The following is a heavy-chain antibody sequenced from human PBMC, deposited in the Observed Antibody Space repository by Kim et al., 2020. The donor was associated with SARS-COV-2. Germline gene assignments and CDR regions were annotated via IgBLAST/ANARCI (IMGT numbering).Heavy chain of an antibody. J-gene: IGHJ6*03. V-gene: IGHV3-7*01. D-gene: IGHD5-18*01. CDR3: ARVDARYKYGYYNFYYMDV. CDR1: GFTFSSYW. Sequence: GGSLRLSCEASGFTFSSYWMSWVRQAPGKGLEWVANIKQDGSGNYYVDSVKGRSTISRDNAKKLQYLLMNRLSAEGTAVFFCARVDARYKYGYYNFYYMDVWGKGTSVTVSS. CDR2: IKQDGSGN.